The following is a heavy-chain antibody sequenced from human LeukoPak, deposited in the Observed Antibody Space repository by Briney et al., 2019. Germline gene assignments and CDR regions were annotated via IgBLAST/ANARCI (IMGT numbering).Heavy chain of an antibody. J-gene: IGHJ4*02. V-gene: IGHV1-2*02. CDR1: VYSFTAFY. CDR2: IHPRSGET. CDR3: ARDGEYGTGSYYRGCFDC. D-gene: IGHD3-10*01. Sequence: ASVKVSCKASVYSFTAFYIHWVRQAPGQGLEWMGWIHPRSGETNYAYKFRGRVTMTRDTSISTAYMDLGSLGSDDTAVYYCARDGEYGTGSYYRGCFDCWGQGILVTVSS.